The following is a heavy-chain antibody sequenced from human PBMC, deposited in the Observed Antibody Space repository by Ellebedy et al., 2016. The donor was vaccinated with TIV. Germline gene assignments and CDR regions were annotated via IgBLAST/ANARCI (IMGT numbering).Heavy chain of an antibody. Sequence: PGGSLRLSCAASGFTFSSYWMHWVRQAPGKGLVWVSRINSDGSSTSYADSVKGRFTISRDNAKNTLYLQMNSLRAEDTAVYYCATSWGGGSAINTWGQGTLVTVSS. J-gene: IGHJ5*02. CDR1: GFTFSSYW. D-gene: IGHD2-15*01. CDR3: ATSWGGGSAINT. V-gene: IGHV3-74*01. CDR2: INSDGSST.